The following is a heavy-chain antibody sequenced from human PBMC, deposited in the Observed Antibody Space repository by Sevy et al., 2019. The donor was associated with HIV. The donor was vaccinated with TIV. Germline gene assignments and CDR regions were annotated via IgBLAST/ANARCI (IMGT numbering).Heavy chain of an antibody. J-gene: IGHJ5*02. CDR3: ARHPLSNWFDL. CDR2: RFYSGGA. CDR1: GGSISSSRHY. V-gene: IGHV4-39*01. Sequence: SETLSLTCNVSGGSISSSRHYWGWIRQSPGKSLEWIGSRFYSGGAYYNPSLQSRVTMSVDTSKNQFSLNVNSVTAADTAVYYCARHPLSNWFDLWGQGILVTVSS.